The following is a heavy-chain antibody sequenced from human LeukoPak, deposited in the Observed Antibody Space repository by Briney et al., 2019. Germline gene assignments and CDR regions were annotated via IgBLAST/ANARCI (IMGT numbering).Heavy chain of an antibody. Sequence: SETLSLTCTVSGGSISSYYWSWIRLPPGKGLEWIGYIYYSGSTNYNPSLKSRVTISVDTSKNQFSLKLSSVTAADTAVYYCATLWGSGSYNPDYWGQGTLVTVSS. CDR3: ATLWGSGSYNPDY. V-gene: IGHV4-59*08. CDR2: IYYSGST. D-gene: IGHD3-10*01. CDR1: GGSISSYY. J-gene: IGHJ4*02.